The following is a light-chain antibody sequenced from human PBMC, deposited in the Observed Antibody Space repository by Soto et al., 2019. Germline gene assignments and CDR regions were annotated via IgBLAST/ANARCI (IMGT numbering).Light chain of an antibody. J-gene: IGKJ4*01. Sequence: EIVLTQSPATLSLSLGERATLSCRASQSVYSYLAWYQQKPGQAPRLLIYDASNRATGIATRFSGSGSGTDFTLTISSLEPEDFAVYDCQQRSNWPLTFGGGTKVEIK. V-gene: IGKV3-11*01. CDR2: DAS. CDR1: QSVYSY. CDR3: QQRSNWPLT.